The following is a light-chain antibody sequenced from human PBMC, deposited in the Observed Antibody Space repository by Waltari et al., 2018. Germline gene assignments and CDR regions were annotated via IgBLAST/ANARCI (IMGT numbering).Light chain of an antibody. Sequence: QSALTQPASVSVSPGQSITISCTGTSSDVGGYNYVSWYQQYPGKAPNLMICDVNKRPSGVSNRFSGSKHGNTASLTISGLQAEEEAYYYCSSYTSSSTLWVFGGGTKLTVL. CDR2: DVN. CDR3: SSYTSSSTLWV. V-gene: IGLV2-14*01. J-gene: IGLJ3*02. CDR1: SSDVGGYNY.